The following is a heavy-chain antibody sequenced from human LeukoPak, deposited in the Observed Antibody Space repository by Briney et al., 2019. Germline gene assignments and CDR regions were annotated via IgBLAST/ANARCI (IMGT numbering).Heavy chain of an antibody. J-gene: IGHJ5*01. CDR2: IYTSGKT. Sequence: SETLSLTCTVSGGSINSYYWNWIRQPAGKGLEWIGRIYTSGKTNYKPSLKSRLTMSVDTSKSQFSLKLNSVTAADTAVYYCARDVGSSGWFDFWGQGTLVTVSS. V-gene: IGHV4-4*07. CDR3: ARDVGSSGWFDF. CDR1: GGSINSYY. D-gene: IGHD6-19*01.